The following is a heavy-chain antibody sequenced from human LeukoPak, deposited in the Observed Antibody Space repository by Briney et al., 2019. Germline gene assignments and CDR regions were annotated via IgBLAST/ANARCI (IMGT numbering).Heavy chain of an antibody. Sequence: GGSLRLSCAASGFTFSSYAMGWVRQAPGKGLEWVSAISGSGGSTYYADSVKGRFTISRDNSKNTLYLQMNSLRAEDTAVYYCAKDPAATPSEYFQHWGQGTLVTVSS. J-gene: IGHJ1*01. CDR2: ISGSGGST. V-gene: IGHV3-23*01. D-gene: IGHD2-15*01. CDR1: GFTFSSYA. CDR3: AKDPAATPSEYFQH.